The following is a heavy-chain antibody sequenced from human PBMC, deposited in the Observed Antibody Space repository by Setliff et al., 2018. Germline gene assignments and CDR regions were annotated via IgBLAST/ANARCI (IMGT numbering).Heavy chain of an antibody. Sequence: SETLSLTCSASGGPISSSSHYWVWIRQPPGKGLEWIGAIFYDGNSYYNPSLKGRVTMSVDTSKNVFSLKLRSVTAADTSVYYCARQMSPPGMARARGFNWFDPWGQGTLVTVSS. D-gene: IGHD3-10*01. CDR3: ARQMSPPGMARARGFNWFDP. J-gene: IGHJ5*02. V-gene: IGHV4-39*01. CDR2: IFYDGNS. CDR1: GGPISSSSHY.